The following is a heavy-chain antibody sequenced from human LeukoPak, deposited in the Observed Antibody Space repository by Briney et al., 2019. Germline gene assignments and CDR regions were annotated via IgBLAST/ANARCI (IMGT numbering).Heavy chain of an antibody. Sequence: PSETLSLTCTVSGXSIXXXYXXWXXXPPGXGLEWIXXIYYSGSTNYNPSLKSRVTISVDTSKNHFSLKLSSVTAADTAVYYCARAGQGDFWSGSRYFDYWGQGTLVTVSS. V-gene: IGHV4-59*01. CDR3: ARAGQGDFWSGSRYFDY. J-gene: IGHJ4*02. CDR2: IYYSGST. CDR1: GXSIXXXY. D-gene: IGHD3-3*01.